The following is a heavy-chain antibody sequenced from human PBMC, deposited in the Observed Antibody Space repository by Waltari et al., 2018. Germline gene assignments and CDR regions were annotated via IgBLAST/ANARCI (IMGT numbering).Heavy chain of an antibody. CDR2: ISAYNGNT. CDR3: ARVGYCSSTSCYRPYYYYGMDV. J-gene: IGHJ6*02. V-gene: IGHV1-18*01. CDR1: GYTFTSYG. D-gene: IGHD2-2*01. Sequence: QVQLVQSGAEVKKPGASVKVSCKASGYTFTSYGISWVRQAPGQGLEGLGWISAYNGNTNYAQKLQGRVTMTTDTSTSTAYMELRSLRSDDTAVYYCARVGYCSSTSCYRPYYYYGMDVWGQGTTVTVSS.